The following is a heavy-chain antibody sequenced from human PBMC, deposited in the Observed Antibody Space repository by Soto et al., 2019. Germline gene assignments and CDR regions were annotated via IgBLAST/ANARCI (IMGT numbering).Heavy chain of an antibody. Sequence: GGSLRLSCAASGFTFSSYWMHWVRQAPGKGLVWVSRINSDGSSTSYADSVKGRFTISRDNAKNTLYLQMNSLRAEDTAVYYCARVGYYYDSSGYYNYYYYGMDVWGQGTTVTVSS. CDR3: ARVGYYYDSSGYYNYYYYGMDV. J-gene: IGHJ6*02. V-gene: IGHV3-74*01. CDR1: GFTFSSYW. D-gene: IGHD3-22*01. CDR2: INSDGSST.